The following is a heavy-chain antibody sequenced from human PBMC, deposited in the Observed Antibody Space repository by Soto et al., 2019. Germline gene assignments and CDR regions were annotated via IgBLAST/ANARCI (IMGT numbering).Heavy chain of an antibody. J-gene: IGHJ5*02. CDR2: IGRDGGST. Sequence: GGSLRLSCAASGFTFTSYAMSWVRQPPGKGLEWVSAIGRDGGSTYYADSVKGRFTISRDNSKNTLFLEMYSLRAEDTAVFYCAKDKGYGDDWKFDPWGQGTLVTVSS. CDR3: AKDKGYGDDWKFDP. D-gene: IGHD4-17*01. V-gene: IGHV3-23*01. CDR1: GFTFTSYA.